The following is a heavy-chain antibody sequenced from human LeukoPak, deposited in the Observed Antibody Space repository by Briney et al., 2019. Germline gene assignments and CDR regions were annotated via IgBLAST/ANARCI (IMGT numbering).Heavy chain of an antibody. CDR1: GASVSSGDYY. J-gene: IGHJ4*02. CDR3: ARTNSSGWYFDY. CDR2: IYYSGST. V-gene: IGHV4-31*03. Sequence: SQTLSLTCTVSGASVSSGDYYWSWIRQLPGKGLEWIGYIYYSGSTYYNPSLKSRVTISVDTSKNQFSLKLSSVTAADTAVYYCARTNSSGWYFDYWGQGTLVTVSS. D-gene: IGHD6-19*01.